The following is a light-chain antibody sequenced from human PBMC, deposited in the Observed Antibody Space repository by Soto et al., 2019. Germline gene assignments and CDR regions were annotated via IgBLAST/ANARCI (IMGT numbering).Light chain of an antibody. V-gene: IGKV1-39*01. J-gene: IGKJ2*01. CDR1: QSGTSC. Sequence: DIQMTQSPSSLSASVGERVTITCRASQSGTSCLNWYQQKPGKASKLLIYAATSLQSGVPSMFSSSTIGTHFKLNVESLKAEDYVSSYCQQSHSIPYTFGRGTKQEIK. CDR2: AAT. CDR3: QQSHSIPYT.